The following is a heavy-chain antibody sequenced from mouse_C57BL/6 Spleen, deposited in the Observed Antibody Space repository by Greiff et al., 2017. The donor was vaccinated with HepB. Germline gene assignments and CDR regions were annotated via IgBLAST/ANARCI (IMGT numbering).Heavy chain of an antibody. J-gene: IGHJ3*01. CDR1: GYTFTSYW. CDR2: IDPSDSYT. V-gene: IGHV1-50*01. Sequence: QVQLQQPGAELVKPGASVKLSCKASGYTFTSYWMQWVKQRPGQGLEWIGEIDPSDSYTNYNQKFKGKATLTVDTSSSTAYMQLSSLTSEDSAVYYCARSGVLAAYWGRGTLVTVSA. CDR3: ARSGVLAAY. D-gene: IGHD3-1*01.